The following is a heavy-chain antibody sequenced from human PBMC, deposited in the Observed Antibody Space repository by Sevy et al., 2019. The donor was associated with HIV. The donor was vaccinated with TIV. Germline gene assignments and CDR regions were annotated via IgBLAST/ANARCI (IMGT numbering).Heavy chain of an antibody. CDR3: AKRYCSTITCYDDDFWNPYYFYGLDV. D-gene: IGHD2-2*01. CDR2: ISAGGTTT. CDR1: GFIFSNYP. Sequence: GGSLRLSCAASGFIFSNYPMSWVRHSPGKGLEWVSDISAGGTTTYYADSVEGRVTVSRDKSKNTVSLQMNSLGAEDTAIYYSAKRYCSTITCYDDDFWNPYYFYGLDVWGQGISVTVSS. J-gene: IGHJ6*02. V-gene: IGHV3-23*01.